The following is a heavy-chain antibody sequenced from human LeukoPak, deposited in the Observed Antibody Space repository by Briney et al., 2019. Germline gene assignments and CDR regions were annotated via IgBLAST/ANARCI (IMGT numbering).Heavy chain of an antibody. J-gene: IGHJ4*02. D-gene: IGHD1-26*01. V-gene: IGHV3-30*18. CDR2: MSFDGSIE. CDR3: AKRSPYAERGSYYLDY. Sequence: GGSLRLSCAASGFTFSTYAMHWVRQAPGKGLEWVAVMSFDGSIEEYADSVKGRFTISRDNAKNTLYLEMNSLRVEDTAVYYCAKRSPYAERGSYYLDYWGQGTLVTVSS. CDR1: GFTFSTYA.